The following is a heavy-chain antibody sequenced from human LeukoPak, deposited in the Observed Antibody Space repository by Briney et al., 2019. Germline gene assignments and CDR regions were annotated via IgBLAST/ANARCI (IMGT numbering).Heavy chain of an antibody. V-gene: IGHV3-23*01. CDR3: AKDRMVRGVIIDY. CDR2: ISGSGGST. J-gene: IGHJ4*02. D-gene: IGHD3-10*01. Sequence: GGSLRLSCAASGFTFSSYAMSWVRQAPGKGLERVSAISGSGGSTYYADSVKGRFTISRDNSKNTLYLQMNSLRAEDTAVYYCAKDRMVRGVIIDYWGQGTLVTVSS. CDR1: GFTFSSYA.